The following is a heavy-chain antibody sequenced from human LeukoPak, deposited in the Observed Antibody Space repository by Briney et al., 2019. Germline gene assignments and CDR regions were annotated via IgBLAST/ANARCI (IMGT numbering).Heavy chain of an antibody. CDR2: ISAYNGNT. V-gene: IGHV1-18*01. CDR3: ARGGSSWSNWFDP. J-gene: IGHJ5*02. Sequence: ASVTVSYKASGYTFTSYGISWVRQAPGQGREWMGWISAYNGNTNYAQKLQGRGTITTDTFTSTAYMELRSLRSDDTAVYYCARGGSSWSNWFDPWGQGTLVTVPS. D-gene: IGHD6-13*01. CDR1: GYTFTSYG.